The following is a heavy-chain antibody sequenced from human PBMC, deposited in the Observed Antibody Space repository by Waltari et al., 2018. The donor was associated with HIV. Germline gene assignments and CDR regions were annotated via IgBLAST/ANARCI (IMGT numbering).Heavy chain of an antibody. D-gene: IGHD6-19*01. J-gene: IGHJ6*02. CDR3: ATARQWLVDSGMDV. CDR2: FDPADGKT. V-gene: IGHV1-24*01. CDR1: GYILTELS. Sequence: QVQLVQSGAEETRPGASAKASCKVSGYILTELSIHWVRQAPGKGLEWVGSFDPADGKTTYAQKFQGRVTMTEDTSTDTASMEVSSLRSEDTAVYYCATARQWLVDSGMDVWGQGTTVTVSS.